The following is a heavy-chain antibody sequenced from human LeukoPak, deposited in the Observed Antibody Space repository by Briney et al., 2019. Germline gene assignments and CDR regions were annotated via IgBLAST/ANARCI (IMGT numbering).Heavy chain of an antibody. Sequence: QTGGSLRLSCAASGFILSNYWMSWVRQAPGMGLEWVANIKEDGSEKYYVDSVKGRFTISRDNAKNSLYLQMNSLRAEDMAIYYCARDGLAYYGLGNSRSFALDVWGQGTTVIVSS. CDR3: ARDGLAYYGLGNSRSFALDV. D-gene: IGHD3-10*01. J-gene: IGHJ6*02. V-gene: IGHV3-7*03. CDR1: GFILSNYW. CDR2: IKEDGSEK.